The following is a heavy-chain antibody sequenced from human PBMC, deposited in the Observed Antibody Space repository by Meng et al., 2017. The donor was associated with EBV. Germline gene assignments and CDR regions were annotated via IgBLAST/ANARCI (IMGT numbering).Heavy chain of an antibody. V-gene: IGHV1-69*01. Sequence: VQLQQAGAGGKEPGSPGKVSCRTSGGTFRSDAVSWVRQAPGQGLEWMGGLIPMSGAPHYAQKFQDRVTIIADESTSTHSMELNNLRSEDTAMYYCASESGRGFTPDYWGQGTLVTVSS. CDR3: ASESGRGFTPDY. D-gene: IGHD3-10*01. CDR2: LIPMSGAP. J-gene: IGHJ4*02. CDR1: GGTFRSDA.